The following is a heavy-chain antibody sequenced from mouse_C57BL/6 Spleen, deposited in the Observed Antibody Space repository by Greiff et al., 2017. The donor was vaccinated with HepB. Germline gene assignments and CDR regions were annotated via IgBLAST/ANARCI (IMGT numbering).Heavy chain of an antibody. D-gene: IGHD1-1*01. V-gene: IGHV1-64*01. CDR2: IHPNSGST. Sequence: QVQLQQPGAELVKPGASVKLSCKASGYTFTSYWMHWVKQRPGQGLEWIGMIHPNSGSTNYNQKFKSKATLTVDKSSSTAYMQLSSLTSEDSAVYYCARGVLRYPYAMDYWGQGTSVTVSS. CDR3: ARGVLRYPYAMDY. J-gene: IGHJ4*01. CDR1: GYTFTSYW.